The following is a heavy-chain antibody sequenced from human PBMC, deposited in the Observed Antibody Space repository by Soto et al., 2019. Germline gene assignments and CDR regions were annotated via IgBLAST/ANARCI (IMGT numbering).Heavy chain of an antibody. V-gene: IGHV4-39*01. Sequence: QLQLQESGPGLVKPSETLSLTCTVSGGSISSSSYYWGWIRQPPGKGLEWIGSIYYSGSTYYNPSLKNRVTISVDTSKNQFSLKLSSVTAADTAVYYCATTGGDDYGDYETSDYWGQGTLVTVSS. CDR3: ATTGGDDYGDYETSDY. J-gene: IGHJ4*02. CDR2: IYYSGST. CDR1: GGSISSSSYY. D-gene: IGHD4-17*01.